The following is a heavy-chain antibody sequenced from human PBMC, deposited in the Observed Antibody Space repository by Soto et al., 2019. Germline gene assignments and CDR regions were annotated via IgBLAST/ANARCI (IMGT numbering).Heavy chain of an antibody. J-gene: IGHJ1*01. CDR2: IYYSGST. V-gene: IGHV4-31*03. Sequence: QVQLQESGPGLVKPSQTLSLTCTVSGGPISSGGYSWSWIRQHPGKGLEWIGNIYYSGSTYYNPSLKSRVSISVDTSKNQFFLNLSSVTAADTAVYYCARGDYGGNSAEYFQHWGQGTLVTVSS. D-gene: IGHD4-17*01. CDR3: ARGDYGGNSAEYFQH. CDR1: GGPISSGGYS.